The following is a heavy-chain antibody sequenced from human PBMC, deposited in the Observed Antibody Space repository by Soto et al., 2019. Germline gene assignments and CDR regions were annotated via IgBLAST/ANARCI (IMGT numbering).Heavy chain of an antibody. CDR1: GFPFSSYS. J-gene: IGHJ4*02. V-gene: IGHV3-23*01. D-gene: IGHD5-12*01. Sequence: GGSLRLYCAASGFPFSSYSMRWVRQAPGKGLECVSAISGSGGSTYYADSVKGRFTISRDNYKNPLYLQMTSLRAEDTAVYYCAKDDVEMATTDSWGQGTLVTVSS. CDR3: AKDDVEMATTDS. CDR2: ISGSGGST.